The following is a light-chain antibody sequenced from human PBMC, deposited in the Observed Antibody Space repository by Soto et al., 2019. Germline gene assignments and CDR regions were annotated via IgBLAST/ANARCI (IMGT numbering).Light chain of an antibody. J-gene: IGKJ1*01. V-gene: IGKV3-20*01. CDR2: GAS. CDR1: QGVKTSN. CDR3: QQYGSSPRT. Sequence: ETVLTQSPGTLSLSPGERATLACWASQGVKTSNLVWFQQKPGLAPRLLIFGASSRATGIPDRFSGSGSGTDFTLTISRLEPEDFAVYYCQQYGSSPRTFGQGTMVDIK.